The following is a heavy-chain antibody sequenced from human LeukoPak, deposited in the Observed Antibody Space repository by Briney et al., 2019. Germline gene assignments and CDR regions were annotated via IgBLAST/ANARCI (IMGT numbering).Heavy chain of an antibody. J-gene: IGHJ4*02. Sequence: ASVKVSCKASGYTFTTYAMNWVRQAPGQGLEWMGWINTNTGNPTYAQGFTGRFVFSLDTSVSTAYLQISSLKAEDTAVYYCARGYCSGGSCHTCDYWGQGTLVTVSS. CDR2: INTNTGNP. CDR3: ARGYCSGGSCHTCDY. V-gene: IGHV7-4-1*02. CDR1: GYTFTTYA. D-gene: IGHD2-15*01.